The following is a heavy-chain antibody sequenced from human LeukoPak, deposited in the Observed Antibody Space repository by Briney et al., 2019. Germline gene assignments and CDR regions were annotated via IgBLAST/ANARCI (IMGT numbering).Heavy chain of an antibody. D-gene: IGHD2-21*02. CDR1: GGSISSYY. CDR2: IHYSGST. CDR3: ASGEYCGGDCQGAFDI. Sequence: SETLSLTCTVSGGSISSYYWSWIRQPPGKGLEWIGYIHYSGSTNYNPSLKSRVTISVDTSKNQFSLKLSSVTAADTAVYYCASGEYCGGDCQGAFDIWGKGTMVTVSS. J-gene: IGHJ3*02. V-gene: IGHV4-59*01.